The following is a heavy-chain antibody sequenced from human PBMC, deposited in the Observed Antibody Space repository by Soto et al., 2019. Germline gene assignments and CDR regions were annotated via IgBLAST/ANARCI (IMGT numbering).Heavy chain of an antibody. Sequence: GASVKVSCKASGFTFTSSAVQWVRQARAQRLEWIGCIVVGSGNTNYAQKFQERVTITREMSTSTAYMELSSLRYEDTAVYYCAASYSTGWYDYGGGGTLVTVYS. J-gene: IGHJ4*02. V-gene: IGHV1-58*01. CDR3: AASYSTGWYDY. D-gene: IGHD6-19*01. CDR2: IVVGSGNT. CDR1: GFTFTSSA.